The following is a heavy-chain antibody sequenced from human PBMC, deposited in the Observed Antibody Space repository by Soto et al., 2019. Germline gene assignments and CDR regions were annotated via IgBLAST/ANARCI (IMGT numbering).Heavy chain of an antibody. D-gene: IGHD2-2*02. CDR2: IIPMFGTS. Sequence: QVQLVQSGAEVKKPGSSVKVSCKASGGTFSGYAISWVRQAPGQGLEWMGEIIPMFGTSNYAQKFQGRVTITADESTSTAYMELSSLRSEDTAVYFCAWGSCSSPSCYKEYSFDPWGQGPLVTVSS. CDR3: AWGSCSSPSCYKEYSFDP. V-gene: IGHV1-69*01. J-gene: IGHJ5*02. CDR1: GGTFSGYA.